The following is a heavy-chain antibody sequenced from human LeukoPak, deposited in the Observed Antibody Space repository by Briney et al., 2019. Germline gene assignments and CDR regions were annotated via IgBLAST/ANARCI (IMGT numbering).Heavy chain of an antibody. CDR2: IYSGGST. CDR3: ARSSHYDILTGYSEEDAFDI. CDR1: GFTVSSNY. J-gene: IGHJ3*02. D-gene: IGHD3-9*01. V-gene: IGHV3-53*01. Sequence: GGSLRLSCAASGFTVSSNYMSWVRQAPGKGREWVSVIYSGGSTDYADSVKGRFTISRDTSKNTLYLQMNSLRVEDTAVYYCARSSHYDILTGYSEEDAFDIWGQGTMVTVSS.